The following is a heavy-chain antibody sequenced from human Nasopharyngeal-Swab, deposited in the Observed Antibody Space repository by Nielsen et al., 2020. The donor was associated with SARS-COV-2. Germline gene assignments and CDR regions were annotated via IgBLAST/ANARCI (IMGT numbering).Heavy chain of an antibody. CDR2: TWYDGINK. D-gene: IGHD2-21*01. CDR3: AKSMAYFQLSGTYNLDF. Sequence: GGSLRLSCAASGLTFNNYDIHWVRQAPGKGLECVAVTWYDGINKYYGDSVKGRFTISRDSSKNTVYLQMNSLRPDDTAVYFCAKSMAYFQLSGTYNLDFWGQGTLVTVSS. CDR1: GLTFNNYD. J-gene: IGHJ4*02. V-gene: IGHV3-30*02.